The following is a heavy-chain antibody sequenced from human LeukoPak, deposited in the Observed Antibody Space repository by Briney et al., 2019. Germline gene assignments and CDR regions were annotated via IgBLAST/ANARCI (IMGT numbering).Heavy chain of an antibody. CDR2: ISSSSSYI. CDR3: VKVGMVTTYDAFDI. CDR1: GFTFSSYS. Sequence: PGGSLRLSCAASGFTFSSYSMNWVRQAPGKGLEWVSSISSSSSYIYYADSVKGRFTISRDNAKNTLYLQMNSLRAEDTAVYYCVKVGMVTTYDAFDIWGQGTMVTVSS. J-gene: IGHJ3*02. D-gene: IGHD4-17*01. V-gene: IGHV3-21*04.